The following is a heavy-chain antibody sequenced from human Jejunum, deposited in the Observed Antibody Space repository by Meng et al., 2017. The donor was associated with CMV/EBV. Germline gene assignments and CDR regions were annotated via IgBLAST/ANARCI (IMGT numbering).Heavy chain of an antibody. CDR3: ARVRGNGFDP. D-gene: IGHD3-10*01. Sequence: QLRLQESGPGVVKPSETLSLTCAVSCGSIPTSSYLWGWIPQPPGKCLEWIASILNTGDTYYNSSLRSRLTKSIDTSKNQISLKMTSVTDSDSALYFCARVRGNGFDPWGQGTLVTVSS. J-gene: IGHJ5*02. CDR1: CGSIPTSSYL. CDR2: ILNTGDT. V-gene: IGHV4-39*02.